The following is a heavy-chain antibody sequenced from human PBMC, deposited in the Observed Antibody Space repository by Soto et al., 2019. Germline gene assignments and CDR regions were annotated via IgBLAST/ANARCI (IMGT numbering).Heavy chain of an antibody. J-gene: IGHJ3*02. V-gene: IGHV3-15*07. CDR2: IKSKTGGGTT. D-gene: IGHD3-16*01. CDR1: GFTFSNAW. Sequence: EVQLVESGGGLVKPGGSLRLSCAASGFTFSNAWMNWVRQAPGKGLEWVGRIKSKTGGGTTDYAAPVKGRFTISRDDSKNTLYLQMNSLKTEDTAVYYCTTDLDYHDAFDIWGQGTMVTVSS. CDR3: TTDLDYHDAFDI.